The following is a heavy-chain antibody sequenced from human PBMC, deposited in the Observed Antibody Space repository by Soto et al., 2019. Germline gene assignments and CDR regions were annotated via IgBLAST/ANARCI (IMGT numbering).Heavy chain of an antibody. J-gene: IGHJ6*03. CDR2: IKEDGSEK. Sequence: TGGSLRLSCAASGFTFSIYWMSWVRQAPGKGLEWVDNIKEDGSEKKYVDSVKGRFTISRDNAKISQYLQMNSLRADDTAVYYCVRDQGWGALDVWGKGTTVTV. CDR3: VRDQGWGALDV. V-gene: IGHV3-7*01. CDR1: GFTFSIYW. D-gene: IGHD1-26*01.